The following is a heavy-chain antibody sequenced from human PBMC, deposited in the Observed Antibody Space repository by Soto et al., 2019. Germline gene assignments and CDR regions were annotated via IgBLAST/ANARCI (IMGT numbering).Heavy chain of an antibody. V-gene: IGHV1-18*01. J-gene: IGHJ4*02. D-gene: IGHD1-1*01. CDR2: LSAHNGNT. CDR3: ARGRYGDY. CDR1: GYAFTTYG. Sequence: QVHLVQSGAEVKKPGASVKVSCQGSGYAFTTYGITWVRQAPGQGLEWMGWLSAHNGNTNYAQKLQGRVTVARDTSPSTAYMALRSLRYVGTAVYDCARGRYGDYWGQGALVTVSS.